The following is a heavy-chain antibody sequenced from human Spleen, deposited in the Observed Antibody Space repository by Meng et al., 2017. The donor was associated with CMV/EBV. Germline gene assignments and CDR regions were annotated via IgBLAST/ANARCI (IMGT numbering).Heavy chain of an antibody. CDR1: GFTFSSYA. CDR2: ISGSGGST. D-gene: IGHD6-13*01. J-gene: IGHJ3*02. V-gene: IGHV3-23*01. Sequence: GESLKISCAASGFTFSSYAVSWVRQAPGKWLEWVSAISGSGGSTYYADSVKGRFTISRDNSKNTLYLQMNSLRAEDTAVYYCAKAFIAAAGTSGGAFDIWGQGTMVTVSS. CDR3: AKAFIAAAGTSGGAFDI.